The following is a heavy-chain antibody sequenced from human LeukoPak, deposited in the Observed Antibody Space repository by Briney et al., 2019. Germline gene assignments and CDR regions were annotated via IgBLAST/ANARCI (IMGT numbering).Heavy chain of an antibody. J-gene: IGHJ4*02. CDR2: IYSGGST. D-gene: IGHD4-17*01. V-gene: IGHV3-66*01. Sequence: QPGGSLRLSCAASEFSVGSNYMTWVRQAPGKGLEWVSLIYSGGSTYYADSVKGRFTISRDNSKNTLYLQMGSLRTEDMAVYYCARAATVTAESAFGYWGQGTLVTVSS. CDR1: EFSVGSNY. CDR3: ARAATVTAESAFGY.